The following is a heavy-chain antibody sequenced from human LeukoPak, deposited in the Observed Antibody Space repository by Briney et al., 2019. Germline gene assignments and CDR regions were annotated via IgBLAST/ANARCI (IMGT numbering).Heavy chain of an antibody. J-gene: IGHJ6*02. Sequence: SVKVSCKASGGTFSSYAISWVRQAPGQGHEWMGGIIPIFGTANYAQKFQGRVTITADESTSTAYMELSSLRSEDTAVYYCARGGKDTAMVKDYYYYYGMDVWGQGTTVTVSS. CDR2: IIPIFGTA. CDR1: GGTFSSYA. V-gene: IGHV1-69*13. CDR3: ARGGKDTAMVKDYYYYYGMDV. D-gene: IGHD5-18*01.